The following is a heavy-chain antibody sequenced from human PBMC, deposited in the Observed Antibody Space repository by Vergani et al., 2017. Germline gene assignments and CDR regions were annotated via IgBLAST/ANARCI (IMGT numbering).Heavy chain of an antibody. J-gene: IGHJ3*02. Sequence: EVQLLESGGGLVQPGGSLRLSCAASGFTFSSYAMSWVRQAPGKGLEWVSTISSSGDNTYYAEAVKGRFTVSRDNSKNTLYRQMNSLRAEDTAVYYCAKHNWNFIGAFDIWGQGTMVTVSS. CDR2: ISSSGDNT. CDR1: GFTFSSYA. CDR3: AKHNWNFIGAFDI. V-gene: IGHV3-23*01. D-gene: IGHD1-7*01.